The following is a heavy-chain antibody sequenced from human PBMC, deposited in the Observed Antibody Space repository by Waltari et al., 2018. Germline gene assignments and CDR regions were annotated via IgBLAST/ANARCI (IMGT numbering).Heavy chain of an antibody. J-gene: IGHJ5*02. CDR1: GFSTRPFP. CDR3: AKGGWPAVSTGCFGP. Sequence: EVQLLESGGGLVQPGGFLRPSCSSSGFSTRPFPLGRARQAPGKGLGWVSGSSGSGSSKYYADSVKGRFTLSKDNANNTVHLHMTSLRVDDTAVYYCAKGGWPAVSTGCFGPWGLGTLVTVSS. D-gene: IGHD6-19*01. V-gene: IGHV3-23*01. CDR2: SSGSGSSK.